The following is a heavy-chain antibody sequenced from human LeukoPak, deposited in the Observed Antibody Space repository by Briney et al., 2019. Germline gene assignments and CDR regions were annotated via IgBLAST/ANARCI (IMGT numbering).Heavy chain of an antibody. D-gene: IGHD5-18*01. V-gene: IGHV4-61*01. CDR3: ARGIQGENYFDY. CDR2: IYYSGST. Sequence: SETLSLTCTVSGGSVSSGSYYWSWIRQPPGKGLEWIGYIYYSGSTNYNPSLKSRVTISVDTSKNQFSPKLSSVTAADTAVYYCARGIQGENYFDYWGQGTLVTVSS. J-gene: IGHJ4*02. CDR1: GGSVSSGSYY.